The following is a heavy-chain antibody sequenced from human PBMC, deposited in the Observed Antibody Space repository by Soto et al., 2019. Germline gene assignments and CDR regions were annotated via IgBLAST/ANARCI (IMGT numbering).Heavy chain of an antibody. CDR1: GGSISSDY. V-gene: IGHV4-59*01. CDR2: IYYIGNP. J-gene: IGHJ4*02. CDR3: ARLAYTSGFTFDY. Sequence: PSETLSLTCTVSGGSISSDYWTWIRQPPGEILEWIGYIYYIGNPNSNSSLKSRVTTSIVTSKIQFSLKLNSVTAADTAVYFCARLAYTSGFTFDYWGRGTLVTVSS. D-gene: IGHD5-18*01.